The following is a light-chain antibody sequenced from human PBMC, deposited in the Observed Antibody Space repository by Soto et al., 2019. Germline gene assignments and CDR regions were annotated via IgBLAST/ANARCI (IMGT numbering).Light chain of an antibody. V-gene: IGKV1-39*01. CDR2: AAS. CDR1: QSISNY. CDR3: QQSYITPLT. Sequence: DIQLTQSPSSLSASVGDRVTITYRASQSISNYLNWYQQKPGKAAKLLIYAASTLQSGVPSRFSGSGSGTDFTLTISSLQPEDFATYYCQQSYITPLTFVQGTKVEIK. J-gene: IGKJ1*01.